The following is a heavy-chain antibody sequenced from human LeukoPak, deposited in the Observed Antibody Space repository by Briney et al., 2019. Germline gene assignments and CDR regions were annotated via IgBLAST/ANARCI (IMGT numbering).Heavy chain of an antibody. D-gene: IGHD7-27*01. CDR2: IKQDGSEK. J-gene: IGHJ6*02. CDR3: ARILTDYYYYGMDV. V-gene: IGHV3-7*01. CDR1: GFTFSSYW. Sequence: PEGSLRLSCAASGFTFSSYWMSWVRQAPGKGLEWVANIKQDGSEKYYVDSVKGRFTISRDNAKNSLYLQMNSLRAEDTAVYYCARILTDYYYYGMDVWGQGTTVTVSS.